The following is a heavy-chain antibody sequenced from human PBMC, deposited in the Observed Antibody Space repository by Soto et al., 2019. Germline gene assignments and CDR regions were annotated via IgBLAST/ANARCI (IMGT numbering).Heavy chain of an antibody. D-gene: IGHD2-15*01. V-gene: IGHV3-23*01. Sequence: GVSLRLSCAASGFTFSGYAMSWVRQSPGKGLEWVSSISSSGGSTYYADSVKGRFTISRDNSKNTLYLKMNSLRAEDTAVYYCVSPSGYCSGGPCRSHQYYYLGMDVWGQPNTVTGSS. CDR2: ISSSGGST. CDR1: GFTFSGYA. CDR3: VSPSGYCSGGPCRSHQYYYLGMDV. J-gene: IGHJ6*02.